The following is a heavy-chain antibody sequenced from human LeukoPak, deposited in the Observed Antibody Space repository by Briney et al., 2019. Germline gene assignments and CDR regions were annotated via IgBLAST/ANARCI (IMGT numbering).Heavy chain of an antibody. CDR1: GFTFSNYG. D-gene: IGHD2-15*01. J-gene: IGHJ4*02. CDR3: AKERYCSGGTCSGDFDY. CDR2: ISSSGVRT. Sequence: GGSLRLSCVASGFTFSNYGMNWVRQAPGKGLEWVSRISSSGVRTDYADSVKGRFTISRDNSKNTMYLQMNSLRAEDTALYYCAKERYCSGGTCSGDFDYWGQGTLVTVSS. V-gene: IGHV3-23*01.